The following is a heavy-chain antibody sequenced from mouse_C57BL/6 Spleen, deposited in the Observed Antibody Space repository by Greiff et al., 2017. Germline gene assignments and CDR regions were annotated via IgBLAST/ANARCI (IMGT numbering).Heavy chain of an antibody. CDR3: ARTGPDGYYFDY. V-gene: IGHV1-26*01. J-gene: IGHJ2*01. CDR1: GYTFTDYY. CDR2: INPNNGGT. D-gene: IGHD4-1*01. Sequence: VQLQQSGPELVKPGASVKISCKASGYTFTDYYMNWVKQSHGKSLEWIGDINPNNGGTSYNQKFKGKATLTVDKSSSTAYMELRSLASEDSAVYYCARTGPDGYYFDYWGQGTTLTVSS.